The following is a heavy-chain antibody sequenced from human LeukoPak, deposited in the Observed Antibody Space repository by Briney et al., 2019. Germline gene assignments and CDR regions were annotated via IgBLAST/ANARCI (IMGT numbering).Heavy chain of an antibody. CDR1: GFTFSSYE. CDR2: ISTSGTTI. V-gene: IGHV3-48*03. Sequence: GGSLRLSCEVSGFTFSSYEMNWVRQAPGKGLEWISYISTSGTTIYYADSVKGRFTISRDNAKNSLYLQMNSLRVEDTAVYYCAKVAKYYYGSETYYFFEHWGQGTPVTASS. J-gene: IGHJ4*02. D-gene: IGHD3-10*01. CDR3: AKVAKYYYGSETYYFFEH.